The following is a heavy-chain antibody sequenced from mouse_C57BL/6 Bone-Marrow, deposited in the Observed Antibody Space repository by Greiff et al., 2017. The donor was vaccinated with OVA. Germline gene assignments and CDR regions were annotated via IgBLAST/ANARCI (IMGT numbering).Heavy chain of an antibody. Sequence: VQLQQSGAELVRPGASVKLSCTASGFNIKDDYMHWVKQRPEQGLEWIGWIDPENGDTEYASKFQGKATITADTSSNTAYLQLSSLTSEDTAVYYCTTGEILWAMDYWGQGTSVTVSS. D-gene: IGHD1-1*02. CDR1: GFNIKDDY. J-gene: IGHJ4*01. CDR3: TTGEILWAMDY. V-gene: IGHV14-4*01. CDR2: IDPENGDT.